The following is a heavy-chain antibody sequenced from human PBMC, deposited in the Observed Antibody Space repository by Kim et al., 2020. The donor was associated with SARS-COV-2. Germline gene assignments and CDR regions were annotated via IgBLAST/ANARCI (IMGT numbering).Heavy chain of an antibody. V-gene: IGHV4-34*01. CDR1: GGSFSGYY. D-gene: IGHD2-15*01. J-gene: IGHJ5*02. CDR2: INHSGST. CDR3: ARGRGYCSGGSCYTRRFDP. Sequence: SETLSLTCAVYGGSFSGYYWSWIRQPPGKGLEWIGEINHSGSTNYNPSLKSRVTISVDTSKNQFSLKLSSVTAADTAVYYCARGRGYCSGGSCYTRRFDPWGQGTLLTVSS.